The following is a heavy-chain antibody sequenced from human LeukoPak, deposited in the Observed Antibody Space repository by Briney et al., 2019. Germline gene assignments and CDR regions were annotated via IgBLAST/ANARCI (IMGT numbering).Heavy chain of an antibody. V-gene: IGHV3-23*01. J-gene: IGHJ4*02. Sequence: GGSLRLSCAASGFTFSSYGMHWVRQAPGKGLEWVSAISGSGGSTYYADSVKGRFTISRDNSKNTLYLQMNSLRAEDTAVYYCAKCAVSLVVRGVIDYWGQGTLVTVSS. CDR3: AKCAVSLVVRGVIDY. CDR1: GFTFSSYG. D-gene: IGHD3-10*01. CDR2: ISGSGGST.